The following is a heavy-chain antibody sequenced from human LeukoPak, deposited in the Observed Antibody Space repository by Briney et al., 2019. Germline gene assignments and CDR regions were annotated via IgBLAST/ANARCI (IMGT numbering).Heavy chain of an antibody. CDR3: AREYYDSSGYYGPDY. V-gene: IGHV1-2*06. Sequence: ASVKVSCKASGYTFTGYYMHWVRQAPGQGLELMGRINPNSGGTNYAQKFQGRVTMTRDTSISTAYMELSRLRSDDTAVYYCAREYYDSSGYYGPDYWGQGTLVTVSS. CDR2: INPNSGGT. J-gene: IGHJ4*02. D-gene: IGHD3-22*01. CDR1: GYTFTGYY.